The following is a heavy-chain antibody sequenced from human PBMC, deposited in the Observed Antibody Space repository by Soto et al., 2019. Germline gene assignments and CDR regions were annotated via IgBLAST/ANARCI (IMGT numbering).Heavy chain of an antibody. CDR2: TNDSGST. CDR3: ARALMVIASAGTGRYCYYMDV. Sequence: SETLSLTCAVDGGSFSGYYWSWIRQHPGKGLEWIGETNDSGSTDYNPSLKGRVTISVGTCKNQFALKVSCVTAADTAEYYWARALMVIASAGTGRYCYYMDVWGKGTTVTVSS. D-gene: IGHD6-13*01. CDR1: GGSFSGYY. J-gene: IGHJ6*03. V-gene: IGHV4-34*01.